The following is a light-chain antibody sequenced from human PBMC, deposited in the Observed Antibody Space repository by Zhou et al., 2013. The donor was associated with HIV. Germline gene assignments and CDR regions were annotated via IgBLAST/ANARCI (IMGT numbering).Light chain of an antibody. CDR3: QETYTNFHT. CDR2: DAS. J-gene: IGKJ3*01. V-gene: IGKV1-39*01. CDR1: QSITNN. Sequence: DMQMTQSLTSLSASVGDRVTITCRTTQSITNNLNWYQHKQGRAPNLLIFDASRLQSGVPSRFSGSGSGTEFTLTISRLQPEDSATYYCQETYTNFHTFGPGTKVDI.